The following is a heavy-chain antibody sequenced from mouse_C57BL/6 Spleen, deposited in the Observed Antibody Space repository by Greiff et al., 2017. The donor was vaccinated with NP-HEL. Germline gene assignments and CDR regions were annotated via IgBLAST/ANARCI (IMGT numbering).Heavy chain of an antibody. V-gene: IGHV5-16*01. CDR1: GFTFSDYY. J-gene: IGHJ4*01. CDR2: INYDGSST. CDR3: ARGLGYAMDY. Sequence: LVESQAVPFPPLSSIKLSCTASGFTFSDYYMAWVRQVPEKGLEWVANINYDGSSTYYLDSLKSRFIISRDNAKNILYLQMSSLKSEDTATYYCARGLGYAMDYWGQGTSVTVSS.